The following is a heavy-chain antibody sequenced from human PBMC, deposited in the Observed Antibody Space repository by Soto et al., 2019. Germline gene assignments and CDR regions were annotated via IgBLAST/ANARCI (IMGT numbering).Heavy chain of an antibody. CDR2: IIPIFGTA. V-gene: IGHV1-69*13. CDR3: ARVIDWSAGSCYPLGYYYYCMDV. J-gene: IGHJ6*02. D-gene: IGHD2-15*01. Sequence: SVKVSCKASGGTFSSYAISWVRQAPGQGLEWMGGIIPIFGTANYAQKFQGRVTITADESTSTAYMELSSLRSEDTAVYYCARVIDWSAGSCYPLGYYYYCMDVWG. CDR1: GGTFSSYA.